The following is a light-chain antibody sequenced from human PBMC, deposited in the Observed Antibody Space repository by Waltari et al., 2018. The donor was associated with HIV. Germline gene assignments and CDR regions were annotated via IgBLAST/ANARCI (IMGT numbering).Light chain of an antibody. CDR3: CSYAGTITPYV. CDR1: TSDVGSYNL. CDR2: EDS. J-gene: IGLJ1*01. Sequence: SALTQPASVSGSPGQSITISSTGTTSDVGSYNLASWYQHNPGKAPKLMIYEDSKRPSGISNRFSGSKSGNTASLTISGLQAEDEAEYFCCSYAGTITPYVFGIGTKVTVL. V-gene: IGLV2-23*01.